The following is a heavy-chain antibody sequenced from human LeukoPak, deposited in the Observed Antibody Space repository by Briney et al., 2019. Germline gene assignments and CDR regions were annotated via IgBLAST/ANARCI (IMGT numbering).Heavy chain of an antibody. V-gene: IGHV4-39*07. J-gene: IGHJ4*02. Sequence: SETLSLTCTVSGGSISSTSYFWGWIRQPPGKGLEWIGSIYYSGSTYYDPSLKSRVTISVDTSKNQFSLKLSSVTAADTAVYYCASFYSSGWYDYWGQGTLVTVSS. CDR1: GGSISSTSYF. CDR3: ASFYSSGWYDY. D-gene: IGHD6-19*01. CDR2: IYYSGST.